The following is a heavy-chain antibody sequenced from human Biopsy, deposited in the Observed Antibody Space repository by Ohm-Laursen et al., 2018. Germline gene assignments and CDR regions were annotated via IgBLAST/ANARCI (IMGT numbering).Heavy chain of an antibody. V-gene: IGHV1-69*10. J-gene: IGHJ4*02. CDR1: GGTFSNYA. D-gene: IGHD3-3*01. CDR2: IIAVSGLV. Sequence: VKISCKASGGTFSNYAISWVRQAPGEGLEWMGRIIAVSGLVNYAPKFQGRVSITADKSTTTAYMELSNLKSEDTAVYYCATPFQYYDSWGGYPPFDHWGQGTLVTVSS. CDR3: ATPFQYYDSWGGYPPFDH.